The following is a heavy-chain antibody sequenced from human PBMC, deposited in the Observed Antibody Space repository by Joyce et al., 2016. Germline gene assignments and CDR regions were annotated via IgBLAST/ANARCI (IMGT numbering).Heavy chain of an antibody. Sequence: EVQLVQSGAEVKKPGATVKISCKVSGYTFTDYYMHWVQQAPGKGLEWMGRGDPEYGETLYAEKFQGRVTITAGTSTDTAYMELSSLRSEDTAVYYCATVDYYYGSGTTRDYYYYMDVWGKGTTVTVSS. D-gene: IGHD3-10*01. J-gene: IGHJ6*03. CDR1: GYTFTDYY. CDR2: GDPEYGET. CDR3: ATVDYYYGSGTTRDYYYYMDV. V-gene: IGHV1-69-2*01.